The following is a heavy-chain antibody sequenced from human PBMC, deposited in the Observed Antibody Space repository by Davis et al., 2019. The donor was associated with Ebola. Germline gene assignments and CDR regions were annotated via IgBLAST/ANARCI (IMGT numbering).Heavy chain of an antibody. V-gene: IGHV3-30-3*01. J-gene: IGHJ3*02. D-gene: IGHD2-21*01. Sequence: GESLKISCAASGFTFSSYAMHWVRQAPGKGLEWVAVISYDGSNKYYADSVKGRFTISRDNSKNTLYLQMNSLRAEDTAVYYCVRGTGVVVVIGIPTETFDIWGQGTMVTVSS. CDR3: VRGTGVVVVIGIPTETFDI. CDR2: ISYDGSNK. CDR1: GFTFSSYA.